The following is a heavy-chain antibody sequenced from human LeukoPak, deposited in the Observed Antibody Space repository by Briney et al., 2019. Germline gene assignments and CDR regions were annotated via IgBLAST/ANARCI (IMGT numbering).Heavy chain of an antibody. D-gene: IGHD3-10*01. J-gene: IGHJ4*02. V-gene: IGHV3-23*01. CDR1: GFTFSSYA. Sequence: GGSLRLSCAASGFTFSSYAMSWVRQAPGKGLEWVSAISGSGGSTYYADSVKGRFTISRDNSKNTLYLQMNSLRAEDTAVYYCAKGGVNYGSGMTLGYWGQGTLVTVSS. CDR3: AKGGVNYGSGMTLGY. CDR2: ISGSGGST.